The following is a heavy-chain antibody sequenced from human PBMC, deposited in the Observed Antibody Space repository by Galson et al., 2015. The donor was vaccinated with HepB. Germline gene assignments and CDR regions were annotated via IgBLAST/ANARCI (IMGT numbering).Heavy chain of an antibody. CDR2: IRSKANSYAT. Sequence: SLRLSCAASGFTFSGSAMHWVRQASGEGLEWVGRIRSKANSYATAYAASVKGRFTISRDDSKNTAYLQMNSLKTEDTAVYYCAHYSNYVDYWGQGTLVTVSS. CDR1: GFTFSGSA. CDR3: AHYSNYVDY. V-gene: IGHV3-73*01. J-gene: IGHJ4*02. D-gene: IGHD4-11*01.